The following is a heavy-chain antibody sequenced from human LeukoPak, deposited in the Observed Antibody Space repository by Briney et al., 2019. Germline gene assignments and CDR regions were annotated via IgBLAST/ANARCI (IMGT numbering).Heavy chain of an antibody. Sequence: ASVKVSCKASGYTFTSYGISWVRQAPGQGLEWMGWINPNSGGTNYAQKFQGRVTMTTDTSTSTAYMELRSLRSDDTAVYYCATGYSYGDYWGQGTLVTVSS. CDR1: GYTFTSYG. D-gene: IGHD5-18*01. J-gene: IGHJ4*02. CDR2: INPNSGGT. CDR3: ATGYSYGDY. V-gene: IGHV1-18*01.